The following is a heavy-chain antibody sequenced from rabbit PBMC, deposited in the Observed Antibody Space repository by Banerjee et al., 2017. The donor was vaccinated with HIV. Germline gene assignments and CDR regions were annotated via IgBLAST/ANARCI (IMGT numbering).Heavy chain of an antibody. CDR2: IYTSSGST. J-gene: IGHJ4*01. D-gene: IGHD4-1*01. V-gene: IGHV1S40*01. CDR1: GFSFSISNW. Sequence: QSLEESGGDLVKPWASLTLTCTASGFSFSISNWICWVRQAPGKGLEWIACIYTSSGSTHYASWAKGRFTISKTSSTTVTLQMTSLTAADTATYFCARGMWLGCDLWGPGTLVTVS. CDR3: ARGMWLGCDL.